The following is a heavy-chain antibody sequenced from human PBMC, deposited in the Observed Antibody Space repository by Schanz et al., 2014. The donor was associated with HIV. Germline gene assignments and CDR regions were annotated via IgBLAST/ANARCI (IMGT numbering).Heavy chain of an antibody. Sequence: EVQLLESGGGLVQPGGSLRLSCAVSGFTISSNYMSWVRQAPGKGLEWVSDISGSGGSTYYADSVKGRFTVSRDNSKNRVFLQMNSLSTEDAAVYHCARSQKGTSCCSPLDFWGQGTPVTV. V-gene: IGHV3-23*01. J-gene: IGHJ4*02. CDR2: ISGSGGST. CDR1: GFTISSNY. D-gene: IGHD2-2*01. CDR3: ARSQKGTSCCSPLDF.